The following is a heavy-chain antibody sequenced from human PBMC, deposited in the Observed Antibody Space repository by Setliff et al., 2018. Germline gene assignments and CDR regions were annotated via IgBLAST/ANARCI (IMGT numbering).Heavy chain of an antibody. Sequence: ASVKVSCKASGYTFTNYAMTWKRQAPGQGLEYMGWINTNTGNPIYAQGFTGRFVFSLDTSVSTAYLQISSLKSEDTAVYYCARGSRFGTIKYRGDYYMDVWGKGTTVTVSS. J-gene: IGHJ6*03. V-gene: IGHV7-4-1*02. CDR2: INTNTGNP. CDR1: GYTFTNYA. CDR3: ARGSRFGTIKYRGDYYMDV. D-gene: IGHD3-10*01.